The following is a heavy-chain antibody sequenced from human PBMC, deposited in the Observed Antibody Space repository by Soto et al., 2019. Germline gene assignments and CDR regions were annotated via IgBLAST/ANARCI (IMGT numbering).Heavy chain of an antibody. CDR2: ISSSSSYI. CDR3: ARVGCSGGSCYSDYYYYYGMDV. V-gene: IGHV3-21*01. J-gene: IGHJ6*02. CDR1: GFTFSSYS. D-gene: IGHD2-15*01. Sequence: GGSLRLSCAASGFTFSSYSMNWVRQAPGKGLEWVSSISSSSSYIYYADSVKGRFTISRDNAKNSLYLQMNSLRAEDTAVYYCARVGCSGGSCYSDYYYYYGMDVWGQGTTVTVSS.